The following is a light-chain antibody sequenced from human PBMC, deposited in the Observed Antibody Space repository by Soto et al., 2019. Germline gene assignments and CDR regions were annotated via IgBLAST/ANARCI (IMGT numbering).Light chain of an antibody. CDR3: QQYGRSPGLFT. CDR1: QTVGKD. CDR2: DAS. V-gene: IGKV3-20*01. J-gene: IGKJ3*01. Sequence: IVLTQSPATLSLSPGERASLSCRASQTVGKDLAWYQVRPGQAPRLLIFDASSRATGIPDRFSGSGSATDFTLTISRLEPEDFAVYYCQQYGRSPGLFTFGPGTRVDIK.